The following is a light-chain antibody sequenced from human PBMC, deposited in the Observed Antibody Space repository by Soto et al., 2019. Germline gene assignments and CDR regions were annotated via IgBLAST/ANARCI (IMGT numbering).Light chain of an antibody. V-gene: IGLV3-21*02. CDR1: NIGSKS. J-gene: IGLJ3*02. Sequence: SYELTQPPSVSVAPGQTARITCGGNNIGSKSVHWYQQKPGRAPVLVVYDDSDRPSGIPERFSGSNSGNTATLTISRVEAGDEADYYCQVWDSSSDQRVFGGGTKLTVL. CDR2: DDS. CDR3: QVWDSSSDQRV.